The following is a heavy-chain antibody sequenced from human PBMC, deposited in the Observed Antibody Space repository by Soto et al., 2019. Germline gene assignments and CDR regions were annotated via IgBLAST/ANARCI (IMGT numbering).Heavy chain of an antibody. V-gene: IGHV3-11*06. CDR1: GFTFSDYS. CDR3: ARATELRYFDWLSPGPLDY. D-gene: IGHD3-9*01. CDR2: ISSSSSYT. J-gene: IGHJ4*02. Sequence: VQLVESGGGLVKPGGSLRLSCAASGFTFSDYSMSWIRQAPGKGLEWVSYISSSSSYTNYADSVKGRFTISRDNAKNSLYLQMNSLRAEDTAVYYCARATELRYFDWLSPGPLDYWGQGTLVTVSS.